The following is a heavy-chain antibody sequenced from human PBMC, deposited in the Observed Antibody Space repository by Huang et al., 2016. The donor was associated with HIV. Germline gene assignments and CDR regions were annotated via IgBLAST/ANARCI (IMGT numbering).Heavy chain of an antibody. CDR1: GYGFSSYW. CDR3: ARQVDGFRSHFDF. D-gene: IGHD5-18*01. CDR2: IYPRDSET. V-gene: IGHV5-51*01. J-gene: IGHJ4*02. Sequence: EVLLVQSGAELKEPGESLKISCKASGYGFSSYWIGWVRPKPGKGLEWMGIIYPRDSETKSSPSFDGQVTISADKSTRTAYLQWESLKAPDTAIYFCARQVDGFRSHFDFWGQGTLVSVSS.